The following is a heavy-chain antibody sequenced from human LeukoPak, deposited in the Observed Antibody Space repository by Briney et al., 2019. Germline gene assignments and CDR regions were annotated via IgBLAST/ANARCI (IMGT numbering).Heavy chain of an antibody. D-gene: IGHD5-24*01. CDR3: ARDRELPYGMDV. J-gene: IGHJ6*02. CDR1: GFTFSFYW. Sequence: GGSLRLSCAASGFTFSFYWMSWVRQAPGKGLEWVANIKQDGSEKYYVDSVKGRLTISRDNSKNTLYLQMNSLRAEDTAVYYCARDRELPYGMDVWGQGTTVTVSS. CDR2: IKQDGSEK. V-gene: IGHV3-7*05.